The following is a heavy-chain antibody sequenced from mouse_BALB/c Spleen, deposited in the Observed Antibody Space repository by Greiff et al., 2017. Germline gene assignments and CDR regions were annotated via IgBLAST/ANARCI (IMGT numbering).Heavy chain of an antibody. CDR3: AREDWYAMDY. CDR1: GFTFSSYG. D-gene: IGHD4-1*01. CDR2: INSNGGST. Sequence: EVQLVESGGGLVQPGGSLKLSCAASGFTFSSYGMSWVRQTPDKRLELVATINSNGGSTYYPDSVKGRFTISRDNAKNTLYLQMSSLKSEDTAMYYCAREDWYAMDYWGQGTSVTVSS. V-gene: IGHV5-6-3*01. J-gene: IGHJ4*01.